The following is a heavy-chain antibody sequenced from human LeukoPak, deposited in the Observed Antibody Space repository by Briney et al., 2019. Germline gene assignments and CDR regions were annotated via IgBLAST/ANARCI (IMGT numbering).Heavy chain of an antibody. V-gene: IGHV6-1*01. Sequence: SQTLSLTCAISGGSVSSNSAAWIWIRPSPSRDLAGLGRTYYRSMWYNDYAVSVKSRITINPDTSKNQFSLPLNSVTPEDTAVYYGARDFCPATVTTYYGMDVWGQGTTVTVSS. CDR3: ARDFCPATVTTYYGMDV. D-gene: IGHD4-17*01. J-gene: IGHJ6*02. CDR2: TYYRSMWYN. CDR1: GGSVSSNSAA.